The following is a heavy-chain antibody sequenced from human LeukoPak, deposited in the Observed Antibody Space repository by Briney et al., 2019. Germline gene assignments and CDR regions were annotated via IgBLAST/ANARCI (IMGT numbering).Heavy chain of an antibody. CDR3: ARARYYGSGSYYIGSFDY. CDR1: GGSFSGYY. CDR2: INHSGST. Sequence: SETLSLTCAVYGGSFSGYYRRWIRHPPGKGLEWIAEINHSGSTNYNQSLKSRVTISVDTSKNQFSLKLSSVTAADTAVYYCARARYYGSGSYYIGSFDYWGQGTLVTVSS. J-gene: IGHJ4*02. V-gene: IGHV4-34*01. D-gene: IGHD3-10*01.